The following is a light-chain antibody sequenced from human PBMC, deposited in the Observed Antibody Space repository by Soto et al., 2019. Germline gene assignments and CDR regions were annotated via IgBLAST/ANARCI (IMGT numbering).Light chain of an antibody. J-gene: IGLJ7*01. Sequence: QLVLTQPPSVSGTPGQRVTFSCSGTSSNIGSHAVNWYQQLPGTAPKLLIYINNERPSGVPDRFSGSKSGTSASLAISGLQSEDEAHYYCAAWDGGLNGVVFGGGTQLTVL. CDR2: INN. CDR1: SSNIGSHA. V-gene: IGLV1-44*01. CDR3: AAWDGGLNGVV.